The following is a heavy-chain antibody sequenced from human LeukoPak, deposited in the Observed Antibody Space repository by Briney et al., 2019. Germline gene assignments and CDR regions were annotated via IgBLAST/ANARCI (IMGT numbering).Heavy chain of an antibody. V-gene: IGHV3-33*05. J-gene: IGHJ6*04. Sequence: QSGGSLRLSCAASGFTFSSYGMHWVRQAPGKGLEWVAVISYDGSNINYAESVKGRFTISRDNAKNSLYLQMNSLRAEDTAVYYCAELGITMIGGVWGKGTTVTISS. D-gene: IGHD3-10*02. CDR3: AELGITMIGGV. CDR2: ISYDGSNI. CDR1: GFTFSSYG.